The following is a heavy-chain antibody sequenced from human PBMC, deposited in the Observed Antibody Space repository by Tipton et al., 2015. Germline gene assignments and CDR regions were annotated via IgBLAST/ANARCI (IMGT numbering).Heavy chain of an antibody. Sequence: TLSLTCTVSGGSISHYYWSWIRQPPGKGLEWFGHIYYSGGTNYTPSLKSRVTMSVDTSKNQFSLKLTPVTAADTAVYYCARGGNNRFAPWGQGTLVPVSS. J-gene: IGHJ5*02. D-gene: IGHD2-15*01. V-gene: IGHV4-59*01. CDR1: GGSISHYY. CDR2: IYYSGGT. CDR3: ARGGNNRFAP.